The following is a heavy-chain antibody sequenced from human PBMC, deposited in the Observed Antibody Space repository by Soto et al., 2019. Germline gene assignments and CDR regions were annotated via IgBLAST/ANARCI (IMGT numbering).Heavy chain of an antibody. J-gene: IGHJ2*01. CDR1: GFTFSSYA. V-gene: IGHV3-30-3*01. CDR2: ISYDGSNK. CDR3: AGAVAGTGWYFDL. Sequence: QVQLVESGGGVVQPGRSLRLSCAASGFTFSSYAMHWVRQAPGKGLEWVAVISYDGSNKYYADSVKGRFTISRDNSKNTLYLQMNSLRADDTAVYYCAGAVAGTGWYFDLWGRGTLVTVSS. D-gene: IGHD6-19*01.